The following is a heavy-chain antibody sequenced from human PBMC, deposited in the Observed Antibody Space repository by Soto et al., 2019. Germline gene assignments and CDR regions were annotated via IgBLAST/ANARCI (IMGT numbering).Heavy chain of an antibody. CDR1: RGSISTSSYY. CDR2: SYYSGTT. CDR3: ARLVDDSSGYYFDY. Sequence: QLQLQESGPGLVKPSETLSLTCTVSRGSISTSSYYWGWIRQPPGKGLEWIGSSYYSGTTYSNPSPKRHVTTPVDTSKHHFSLKLSSVTAADTAVYYCARLVDDSSGYYFDYWGQGTLVTVSS. V-gene: IGHV4-39*01. J-gene: IGHJ4*02. D-gene: IGHD3-22*01.